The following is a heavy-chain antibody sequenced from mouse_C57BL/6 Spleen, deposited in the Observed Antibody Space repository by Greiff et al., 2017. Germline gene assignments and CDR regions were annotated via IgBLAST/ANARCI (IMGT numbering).Heavy chain of an antibody. Sequence: QVQLQQSGPGLVAPSQSLSITSTVSGFSLTSYAISWVRQPPGKGLEWLGVIWNGGGTNYNSALKSILSISKDNSKSQVFLKMNSLQTDDTARYYCARAYSNYNAMDYWGQGTSVTVSS. D-gene: IGHD2-5*01. CDR3: ARAYSNYNAMDY. V-gene: IGHV2-9-1*01. J-gene: IGHJ4*01. CDR2: IWNGGGT. CDR1: GFSLTSYA.